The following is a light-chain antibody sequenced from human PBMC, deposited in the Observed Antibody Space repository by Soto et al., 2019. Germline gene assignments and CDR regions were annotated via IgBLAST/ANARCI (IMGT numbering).Light chain of an antibody. Sequence: DIVMTQSPDFLAVSLGERATINCKSSQSLFYSSNNKDYLAWYQQKPGQPPSLLIYWASTRESGVPERFSGSGSGTDFTLTVSSLQAEDVAVYYCQQYFNTPWTFGQGTKVEIK. CDR1: QSLFYSSNNKDY. CDR3: QQYFNTPWT. V-gene: IGKV4-1*01. CDR2: WAS. J-gene: IGKJ1*01.